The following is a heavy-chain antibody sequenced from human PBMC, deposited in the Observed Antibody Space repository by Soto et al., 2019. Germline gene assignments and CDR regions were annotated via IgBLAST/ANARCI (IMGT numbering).Heavy chain of an antibody. J-gene: IGHJ4*02. Sequence: QLQLQESGPGLVKPSETLSLTCSVSGDSINSDNYYWGWIRQPPGKGLEWIGSIYYRGNTYYNPSLTTRVTTSLDKSKSQFSLKLNSVTAADSAVYFCARLEGLATISYYFDYWGQGTLVTVSS. CDR2: IYYRGNT. CDR3: ARLEGLATISYYFDY. CDR1: GDSINSDNYY. V-gene: IGHV4-39*01. D-gene: IGHD3-9*01.